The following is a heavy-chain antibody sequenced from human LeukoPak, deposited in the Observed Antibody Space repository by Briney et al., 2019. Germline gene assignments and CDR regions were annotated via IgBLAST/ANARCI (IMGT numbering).Heavy chain of an antibody. J-gene: IGHJ5*02. Sequence: KHGESLKISCRGSGYSFTSYWIGWVRQMPGKGLEWMGIIYPGDSDTRYSPSFQGQVTISADKSISTAYLQWSSLKASDTAMYYCARRTGQWLNEGWFDPWGQGTLVTVSS. CDR3: ARRTGQWLNEGWFDP. CDR1: GYSFTSYW. CDR2: IYPGDSDT. V-gene: IGHV5-51*01. D-gene: IGHD6-19*01.